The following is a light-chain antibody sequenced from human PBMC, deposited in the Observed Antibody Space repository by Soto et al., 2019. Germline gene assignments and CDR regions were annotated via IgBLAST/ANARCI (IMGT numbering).Light chain of an antibody. CDR3: KQRSHSPIN. V-gene: IGKV3-11*01. J-gene: IGKJ5*01. CDR2: DAS. CDR1: QSVSSY. Sequence: DSQSVSSYLAWYQPKHGQAPRLFIYDASNRATGIPARLSGIGSETDFPHTSGSLEPQDFAFYYRKQRSHSPINCGRGTQLDIK.